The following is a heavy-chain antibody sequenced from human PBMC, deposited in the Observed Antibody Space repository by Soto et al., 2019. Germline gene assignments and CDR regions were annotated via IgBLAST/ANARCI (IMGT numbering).Heavy chain of an antibody. CDR3: AKDYDYGDSLPYDC. Sequence: EVQLLEAGGGLIQPGGSLRLSCTASGFNFGNYGMSWVRQAPGKGLEWLSAIIYNGDTSYYADSVRGWFTISRDNSKNTLYLQLNDLGAADTAIYYCAKDYDYGDSLPYDCWGQGTLVTVSS. D-gene: IGHD4-17*01. V-gene: IGHV3-23*01. J-gene: IGHJ4*02. CDR2: IIYNGDTS. CDR1: GFNFGNYG.